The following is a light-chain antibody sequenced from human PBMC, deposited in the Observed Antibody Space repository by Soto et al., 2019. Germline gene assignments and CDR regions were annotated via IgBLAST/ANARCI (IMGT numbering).Light chain of an antibody. V-gene: IGKV3-20*01. CDR3: QQYGSSPLLT. J-gene: IGKJ3*01. Sequence: DIVLAQSPCTLSLSPGERARVSCTASQSISSSYLAWYQQKPGQAPRLLIHGVSTRATGIPDRFSGSGSGTDFSLTSSSLEPEDFAVYYSQQYGSSPLLTFGTGTKVDIK. CDR1: QSISSSY. CDR2: GVS.